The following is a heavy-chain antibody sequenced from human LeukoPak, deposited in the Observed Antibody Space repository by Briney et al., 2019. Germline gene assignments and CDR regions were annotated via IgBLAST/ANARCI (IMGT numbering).Heavy chain of an antibody. Sequence: GGSLRLSCAASGFTFDDYAMHWVRQAPGKGLEWVSGISWNSGSIGYADSVKGRFTISRDNSKNTLYLQMNSLRAEDTAVYYCAKDSPPIFGVVYYFDYWGQGTLVTVSS. CDR3: AKDSPPIFGVVYYFDY. CDR1: GFTFDDYA. CDR2: ISWNSGSI. J-gene: IGHJ4*02. D-gene: IGHD3-3*01. V-gene: IGHV3-9*01.